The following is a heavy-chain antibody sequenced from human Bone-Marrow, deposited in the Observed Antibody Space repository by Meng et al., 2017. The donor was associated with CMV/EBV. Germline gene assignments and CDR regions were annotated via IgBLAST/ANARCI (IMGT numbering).Heavy chain of an antibody. V-gene: IGHV1-46*01. CDR2: INPSGGST. Sequence: SGKFSCKASGYTFTSYYMHWVRQAPGQGLEWMGIINPSGGSTSYAQKFQGRVTMTRDTSTSTVYMELSSLRSEDTAVYYCASDPYCSSTSCYTGNYYYYGMDVWGQGTTVTVSS. CDR1: GYTFTSYY. CDR3: ASDPYCSSTSCYTGNYYYYGMDV. J-gene: IGHJ6*02. D-gene: IGHD2-2*02.